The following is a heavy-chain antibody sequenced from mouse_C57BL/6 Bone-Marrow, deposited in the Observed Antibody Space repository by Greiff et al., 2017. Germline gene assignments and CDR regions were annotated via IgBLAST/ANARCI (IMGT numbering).Heavy chain of an antibody. V-gene: IGHV1-81*01. CDR3: ARSNLSYDYGVDY. J-gene: IGHJ2*01. D-gene: IGHD2-4*01. CDR1: GYTFTSYG. CDR2: IYPRSGNT. Sequence: SGAELARPGASVKLSCKASGYTFTSYGISWVKQRTGQGLEWIGEIYPRSGNTYYNEKFKGKATLTADKSSSTAYMELRSLTSEDSAVYFCARSNLSYDYGVDYWGQGTTLTVSS.